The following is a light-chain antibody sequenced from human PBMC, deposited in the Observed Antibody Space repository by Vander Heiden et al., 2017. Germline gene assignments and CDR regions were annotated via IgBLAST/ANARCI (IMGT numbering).Light chain of an antibody. Sequence: EILFTQSPRTLSLCPGETATLYCRASQSVNNNYLSWYQQKPGQAPRVLIYGASSRDTGIPVRFSGSGSGTDFTLTISRLEPEDFAVYSCQQYGSSPFTFGQGTKLEIK. CDR3: QQYGSSPFT. CDR1: QSVNNNY. J-gene: IGKJ2*01. V-gene: IGKV3-20*01. CDR2: GAS.